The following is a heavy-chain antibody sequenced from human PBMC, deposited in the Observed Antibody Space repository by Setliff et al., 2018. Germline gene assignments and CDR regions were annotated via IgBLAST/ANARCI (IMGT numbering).Heavy chain of an antibody. CDR1: GYTFSGYY. V-gene: IGHV1-2*06. Sequence: WASVKVSCKASGYTFSGYYMHWVRQAPGQGLEWMGRINPNSGGTNYAQKFQGRVTMTTDTSTSTAYMELRSLRSDDTAMYYCARDLSTTVMTRSWYYFDYWGQGTLVTVSS. CDR2: INPNSGGT. D-gene: IGHD4-17*01. CDR3: ARDLSTTVMTRSWYYFDY. J-gene: IGHJ4*02.